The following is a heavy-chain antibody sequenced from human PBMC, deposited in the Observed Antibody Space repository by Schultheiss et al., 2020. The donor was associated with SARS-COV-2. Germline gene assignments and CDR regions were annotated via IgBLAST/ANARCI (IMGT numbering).Heavy chain of an antibody. J-gene: IGHJ6*02. D-gene: IGHD6-19*01. CDR1: GFTFSSYE. CDR3: ARDEFGSIAVAGTLYYYYYYGMDV. Sequence: GGSLRLSCAASGFTFSSYEMNWVRQAPGKGLEWVSYISSSGSTIYYADSVKGRFTISRDNAKNSLYLQMNSLRAEDTAVYYCARDEFGSIAVAGTLYYYYYYGMDVWGQGTTVTVSS. V-gene: IGHV3-48*03. CDR2: ISSSGSTI.